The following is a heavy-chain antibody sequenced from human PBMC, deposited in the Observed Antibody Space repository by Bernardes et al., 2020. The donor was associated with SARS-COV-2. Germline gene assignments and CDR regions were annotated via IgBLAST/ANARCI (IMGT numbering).Heavy chain of an antibody. Sequence: GGSLRLSCAASGLTFSSYAMTWVRQAPGEGLEWVSTISCSGGNTYYADSVKGRFTISRDNSRNTLYLQMNSLRAEDTAVYYCTKRPSGSTTHDAFDIWGHGTMITVSS. CDR2: ISCSGGNT. J-gene: IGHJ3*02. D-gene: IGHD1-26*01. CDR1: GLTFSSYA. CDR3: TKRPSGSTTHDAFDI. V-gene: IGHV3-23*01.